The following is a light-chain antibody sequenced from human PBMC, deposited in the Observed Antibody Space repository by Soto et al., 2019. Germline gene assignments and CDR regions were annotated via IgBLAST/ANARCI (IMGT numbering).Light chain of an antibody. J-gene: IGKJ4*01. CDR1: QSIDNY. Sequence: EIVLIQSPATLSLSPGERATLSCRASQSIDNYLGWYQQKPGQAPRLLIYDASNRAAGIPARFSGSRSGTDFTLTISSLEPEDFAVYYCQQRSKWPLTFGGGTKVEIK. CDR3: QQRSKWPLT. V-gene: IGKV3-11*01. CDR2: DAS.